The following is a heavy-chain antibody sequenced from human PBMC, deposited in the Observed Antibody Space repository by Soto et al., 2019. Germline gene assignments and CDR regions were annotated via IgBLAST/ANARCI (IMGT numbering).Heavy chain of an antibody. D-gene: IGHD2-15*01. V-gene: IGHV4-39*01. CDR2: IYFAGST. CDR1: GGSISSTDHY. CDR3: ARLVFHCLRGSCDDYSFYGLDV. J-gene: IGHJ6*02. Sequence: SETLSLTCTVSGGSISSTDHYWGWVRQPPGKGLEWLGSIYFAGSTFHNPALKSRAPISVDTSRNQFSLRLTTVTASDTAVYYCARLVFHCLRGSCDDYSFYGLDVWGQGTTVTVSS.